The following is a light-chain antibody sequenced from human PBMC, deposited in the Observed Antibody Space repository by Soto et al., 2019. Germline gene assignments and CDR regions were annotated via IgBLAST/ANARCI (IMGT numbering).Light chain of an antibody. CDR1: SSDVGGYKY. CDR2: EVS. Sequence: QSALTQPASVSGSPGQSITISCAGTSSDVGGYKYVSWYQQNPGKAPKLIIYEVSSRPSGVSNRFSGSKSGNTASLTISGLQAEDEADYYCSSYTSASTLYVFGSGTKVPS. V-gene: IGLV2-14*01. CDR3: SSYTSASTLYV. J-gene: IGLJ1*01.